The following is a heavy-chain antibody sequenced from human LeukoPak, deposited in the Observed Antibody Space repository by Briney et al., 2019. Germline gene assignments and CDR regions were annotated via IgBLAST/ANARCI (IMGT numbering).Heavy chain of an antibody. Sequence: ASVKVSCKASGYIFTDYYIHWVRQAPGQGLEWMGWINPNSGGTNYAQKFQGRVTMTRDTSISTAYMELSRLTSDDMAIYYCARLVVVVAATPRGWFDPWGQGTLVTISS. D-gene: IGHD2-15*01. J-gene: IGHJ5*02. CDR3: ARLVVVVAATPRGWFDP. CDR2: INPNSGGT. CDR1: GYIFTDYY. V-gene: IGHV1-2*02.